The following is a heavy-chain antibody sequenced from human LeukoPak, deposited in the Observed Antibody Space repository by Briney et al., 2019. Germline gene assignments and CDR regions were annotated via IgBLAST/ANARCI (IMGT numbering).Heavy chain of an antibody. Sequence: GGSLRLSCAASGFTVSTNYMSWVRQAPGKGLEWVSVIYSGGSTYYADSVKGRFTISRHNSENTLYLQMNSLRAEDTAVYYCARGMTNPFDYWGRGTLVTVSS. CDR2: IYSGGST. D-gene: IGHD4-17*01. V-gene: IGHV3-53*04. J-gene: IGHJ4*02. CDR1: GFTVSTNY. CDR3: ARGMTNPFDY.